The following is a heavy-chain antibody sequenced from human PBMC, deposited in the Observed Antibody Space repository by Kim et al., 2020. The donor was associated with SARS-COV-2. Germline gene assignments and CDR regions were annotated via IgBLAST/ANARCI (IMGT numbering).Heavy chain of an antibody. CDR3: ARGFGSGSYSNWFDP. J-gene: IGHJ5*02. V-gene: IGHV3-33*01. CDR1: GFTFSSYG. CDR2: IWYDGSNK. D-gene: IGHD3-10*01. Sequence: GGSLRLSCAASGFTFSSYGMHWVRQAPGKGLEWVAVIWYDGSNKYYADSVKGRFTISRDNSKNTLYLQMNSLRAEDTAVYYCARGFGSGSYSNWFDPWGQGTLVTVSS.